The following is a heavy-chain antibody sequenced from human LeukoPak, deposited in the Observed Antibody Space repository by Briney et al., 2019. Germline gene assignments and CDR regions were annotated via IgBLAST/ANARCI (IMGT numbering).Heavy chain of an antibody. CDR3: AKGTVTISDY. J-gene: IGHJ4*02. Sequence: GRSLRLSCAASGFTFSSYAMSWVSHAAGKGLEWVSTISGSGGSTYYADSVKGRFSISRDNSKNTLYLQINSLRAEDTAVYYCAKGTVTISDYWGQGTLVTVSS. CDR2: ISGSGGST. V-gene: IGHV3-23*01. D-gene: IGHD4-17*01. CDR1: GFTFSSYA.